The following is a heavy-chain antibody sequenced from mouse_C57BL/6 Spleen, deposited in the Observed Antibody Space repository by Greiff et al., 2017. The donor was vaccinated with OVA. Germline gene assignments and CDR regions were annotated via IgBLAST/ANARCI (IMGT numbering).Heavy chain of an antibody. V-gene: IGHV5-6*01. CDR1: GFTFSSYG. J-gene: IGHJ2*01. CDR3: ARHKDPTGTFFDY. Sequence: EVQGVESGGDLVKPGGSLKLSCAASGFTFSSYGMSWVRQTPDKRLEWVATISSGGSYTYYPDSVKGRFTISRDNAKNTLYLQMSSLKSEDTAMYYCARHKDPTGTFFDYWGQGTTLTVSS. D-gene: IGHD4-1*02. CDR2: ISSGGSYT.